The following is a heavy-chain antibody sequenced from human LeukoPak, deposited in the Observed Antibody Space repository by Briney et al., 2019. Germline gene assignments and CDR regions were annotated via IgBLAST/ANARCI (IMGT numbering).Heavy chain of an antibody. CDR2: TKEDDSEK. V-gene: IGHV3-7*01. J-gene: IGHJ4*02. Sequence: GGSLRLSCAASGFPNSNFWMTLVRQATGKGLEWVANTKEDDSEKYYVESVKGRFTITRDNAKNSLYLQMNSLRVEDTAIYYCARAQQLSYWGQGTLVTVSS. CDR3: ARAQQLSY. CDR1: GFPNSNFW. D-gene: IGHD6-13*01.